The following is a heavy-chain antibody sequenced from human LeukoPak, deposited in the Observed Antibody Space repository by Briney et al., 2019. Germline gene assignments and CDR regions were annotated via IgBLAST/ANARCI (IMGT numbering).Heavy chain of an antibody. V-gene: IGHV3-23*01. Sequence: GGSLRLSCAASGFTFSSFAMSWVRQAPGKGLEWVSAISGSGVSTYYADSVKGRFTISRDNSKNTLFLQTDSLRVEDTAVYYCAKDRWLSGYDLGRFYFWGQGTLVTVSS. CDR1: GFTFSSFA. D-gene: IGHD5-12*01. CDR2: ISGSGVST. CDR3: AKDRWLSGYDLGRFYF. J-gene: IGHJ5*01.